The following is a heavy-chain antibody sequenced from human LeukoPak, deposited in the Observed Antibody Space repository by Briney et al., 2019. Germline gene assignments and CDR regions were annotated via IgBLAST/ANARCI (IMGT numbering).Heavy chain of an antibody. V-gene: IGHV4-59*08. Sequence: PSETLSLTCSVFDGSISNYYWSWIRQPPGKGLEWVGYAYYSGSTTYNPSLESRVTISVDTSKNQFSLKLTAVTAADTAVYYCARNSAVATSRSWFDPWGQGTLVTVSS. CDR2: AYYSGST. CDR1: DGSISNYY. D-gene: IGHD6-19*01. CDR3: ARNSAVATSRSWFDP. J-gene: IGHJ5*02.